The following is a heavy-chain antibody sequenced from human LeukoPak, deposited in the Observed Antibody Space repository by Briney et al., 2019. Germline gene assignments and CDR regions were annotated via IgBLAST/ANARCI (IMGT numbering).Heavy chain of an antibody. J-gene: IGHJ4*02. CDR2: ISAYNGNT. Sequence: GASVRVSCKASGYTFTIYGISWGRQAPGQGVEWMGWISAYNGNTNYAQKLQGRVTMTTDTSTSTAYMELRSLRSDDTAVYYCARAGTFLRYFDWLPYDYWGQGTLVTVSS. CDR3: ARAGTFLRYFDWLPYDY. V-gene: IGHV1-18*04. D-gene: IGHD3-9*01. CDR1: GYTFTIYG.